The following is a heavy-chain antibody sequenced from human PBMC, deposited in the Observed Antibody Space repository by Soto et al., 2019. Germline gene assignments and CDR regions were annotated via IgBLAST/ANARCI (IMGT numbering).Heavy chain of an antibody. V-gene: IGHV4-59*01. CDR2: VYNSGST. CDR3: ARYRREAVAGYTLNN. D-gene: IGHD6-13*01. Sequence: PSETLSLTCTVSGGSISSNYWTWIRQPPGKGLEWIGYVYNSGSTNYNPSLKSRVTISEDTSKSQFSLKVNSMTAADTAVYYCARYRREAVAGYTLNNWGQGILVTVSS. CDR1: GGSISSNY. J-gene: IGHJ4*02.